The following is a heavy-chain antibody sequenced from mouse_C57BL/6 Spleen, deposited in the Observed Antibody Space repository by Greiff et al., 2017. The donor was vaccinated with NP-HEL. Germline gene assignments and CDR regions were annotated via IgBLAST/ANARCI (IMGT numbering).Heavy chain of an antibody. J-gene: IGHJ1*03. Sequence: EVHLVESGGDLVKPGGSLKLSCAASGFTFSSYGMSWVRQTPDKRLEWVATISSGGSYTYYPDSVKGRFTISRDNAKNTLYLQMSSLKSEDTAMYYCARRNDGSSDWYFDVWGTGTTVTVSS. V-gene: IGHV5-6*01. CDR1: GFTFSSYG. CDR2: ISSGGSYT. CDR3: ARRNDGSSDWYFDV. D-gene: IGHD1-1*01.